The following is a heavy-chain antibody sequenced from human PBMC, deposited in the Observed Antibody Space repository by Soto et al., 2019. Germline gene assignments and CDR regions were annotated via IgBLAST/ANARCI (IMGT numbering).Heavy chain of an antibody. V-gene: IGHV4-34*01. CDR3: AKSGGKAPKYNWFDP. CDR1: GGSFSGFY. Sequence: PSETLSLTCAVYGGSFSGFYWSWIRQSPGKGLEWIGEINQNRNTKYHPSLESRVTISVDTSKNQFSLKLNSVTAADTAVYYCAKSGGKAPKYNWFDPWGQGTLVTSPQ. J-gene: IGHJ5*02. CDR2: INQNRNT. D-gene: IGHD3-10*01.